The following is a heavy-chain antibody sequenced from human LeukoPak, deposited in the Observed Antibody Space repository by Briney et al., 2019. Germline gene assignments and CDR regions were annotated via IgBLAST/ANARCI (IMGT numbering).Heavy chain of an antibody. V-gene: IGHV1-18*01. J-gene: IGHJ4*02. D-gene: IGHD1-26*01. CDR2: ISAYNGNT. Sequence: ASVKVSCKASGYTFTSYGISWVRQAPGQGLEWMGWISAYNGNTNYAQKLQGRVTMTTDTSTSTAYMELRSLRSDDTAVYYCASFHGVGAKGYFDYWGQGTLVTVSS. CDR3: ASFHGVGAKGYFDY. CDR1: GYTFTSYG.